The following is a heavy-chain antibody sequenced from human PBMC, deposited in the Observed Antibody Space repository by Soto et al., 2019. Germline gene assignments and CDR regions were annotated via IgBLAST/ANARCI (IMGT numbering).Heavy chain of an antibody. D-gene: IGHD5-18*01. Sequence: WRLLTQSRPASRIVVIGGCRSWVRQAPGKGLEWVANINQDGRLKYYVDSVKGRFTISRDNAKNSFYLQMNSLRAERTAVYYCARGTPQPHWGQGTLVTVSS. J-gene: IGHJ4*02. CDR1: RIVVIGGC. CDR3: ARGTPQPH. V-gene: IGHV3-7*04. CDR2: INQDGRLK.